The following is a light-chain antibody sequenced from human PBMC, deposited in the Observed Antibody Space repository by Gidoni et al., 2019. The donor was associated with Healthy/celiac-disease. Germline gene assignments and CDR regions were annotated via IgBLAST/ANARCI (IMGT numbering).Light chain of an antibody. V-gene: IGKV3-15*01. Sequence: EIVMPQSPATLSVSPGERATLSCRASQSVSSNLAWYQQKPGQAPRLLIYGASTRATGIPARFSGSGSGTEFTLTISSLQSEDFAVYYCQQWRTFGQXTKVEIK. CDR2: GAS. CDR1: QSVSSN. CDR3: QQWRT. J-gene: IGKJ1*01.